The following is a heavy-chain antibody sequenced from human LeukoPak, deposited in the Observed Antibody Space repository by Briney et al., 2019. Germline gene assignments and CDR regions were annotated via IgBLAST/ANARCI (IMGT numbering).Heavy chain of an antibody. J-gene: IGHJ4*02. CDR2: IKSKSDGGTR. D-gene: IGHD3-16*01. CDR3: TNGVAY. CDR1: GFTFNSAW. V-gene: IGHV3-15*01. Sequence: GGSLRLSCAASGFTFNSAWMNWVRQSPGKGLEWVGRIKSKSDGGTRDYAAPVKGRFVITRDDSRNTLYLQMNSLKTEDTGVYYCTNGVAYWGQGTLVSVSS.